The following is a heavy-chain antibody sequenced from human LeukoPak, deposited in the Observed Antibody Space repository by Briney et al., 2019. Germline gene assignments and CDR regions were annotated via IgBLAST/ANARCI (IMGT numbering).Heavy chain of an antibody. D-gene: IGHD3-9*01. CDR3: AKWGDYDVLTGYYVSDY. CDR2: ITGGGSGI. V-gene: IGHV3-23*01. Sequence: GGSLRLSCAASGFTFSNYAMSWVRQAPGKGLEWVSAITGGGSGIYYADSMKSRFTISRDNSKNTLYLQINSLRAEDTAVYYCAKWGDYDVLTGYYVSDYWGQGTLVAVSS. CDR1: GFTFSNYA. J-gene: IGHJ4*02.